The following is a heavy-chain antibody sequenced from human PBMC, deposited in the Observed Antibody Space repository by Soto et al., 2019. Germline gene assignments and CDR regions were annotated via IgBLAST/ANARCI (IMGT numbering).Heavy chain of an antibody. V-gene: IGHV4-31*03. CDR2: IYYTGST. D-gene: IGHD3-22*01. Sequence: PSETLSLTCTVSGGSISSGGYYWSWIRQHPGKGLEWIGYIYYTGSTYYNPSLKSRVTIAVDRSKNQFSLKLSSVTAADTAVYYCARQEYYYDRSGYINWFDPWGQGTLVTVSS. J-gene: IGHJ5*02. CDR1: GGSISSGGYY. CDR3: ARQEYYYDRSGYINWFDP.